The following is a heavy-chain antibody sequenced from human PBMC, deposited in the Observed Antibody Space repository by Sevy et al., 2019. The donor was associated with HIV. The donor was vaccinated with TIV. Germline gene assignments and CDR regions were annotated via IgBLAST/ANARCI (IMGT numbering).Heavy chain of an antibody. J-gene: IGHJ4*02. Sequence: SETLALTLAVHGGSFSGYYWSGIHQPPAKGLEWIGETNHSGSTNYNPSLKSRVTISVDTSKNQFSLKLSSVTAADTAVYYCARGEGDLTIWGQGTLVTVSS. D-gene: IGHD3-3*01. CDR2: TNHSGST. CDR1: GGSFSGYY. V-gene: IGHV4-34*01. CDR3: ARGEGDLTI.